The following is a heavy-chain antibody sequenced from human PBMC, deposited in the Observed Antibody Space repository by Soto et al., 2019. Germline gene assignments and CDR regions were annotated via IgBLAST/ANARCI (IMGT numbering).Heavy chain of an antibody. CDR2: IYWNDDK. J-gene: IGHJ4*02. CDR1: GFSLSTSGVG. D-gene: IGHD3-22*01. V-gene: IGHV2-5*01. Sequence: SCPTLVNPTQTLTLTCTFSGFSLSTSGVGVGWIRQPPGKALEWLALIYWNDDKRYSPSLKSRLTITKDTSKNQVVLTMTNMDPVDTATYYCAHSLYYDSSGYYYGSLDYWGQGTLVTVSS. CDR3: AHSLYYDSSGYYYGSLDY.